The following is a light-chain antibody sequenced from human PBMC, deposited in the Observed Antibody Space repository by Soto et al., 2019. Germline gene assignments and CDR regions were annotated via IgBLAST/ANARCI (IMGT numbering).Light chain of an antibody. CDR3: QQRGSWPWT. V-gene: IGKV3-11*01. J-gene: IGKJ1*01. CDR1: QSVSSS. CDR2: GAS. Sequence: EIMMTQSPATLSVSPGEGATLSCRATQSVSSSLAWYQQKPGQAPRLLIYGASNRATGIPARFSGSGSGTDFTLTISSLEPEDFAIYYCQQRGSWPWTFGQGTKVDI.